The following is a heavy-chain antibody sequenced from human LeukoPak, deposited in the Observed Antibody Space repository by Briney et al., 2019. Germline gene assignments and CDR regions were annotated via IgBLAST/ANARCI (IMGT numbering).Heavy chain of an antibody. D-gene: IGHD6-13*01. J-gene: IGHJ4*02. CDR1: EFTVDDTY. Sequence: GGSLRLSCAASEFTVDDTYMSWVRQTPGKGLEWVSVVYSGGKTFYADSVKGRFTISRDTSKNTVYLQMNTLRADDTAVYYCARQEAAGLDYWGQGTLATVSS. CDR3: ARQEAAGLDY. V-gene: IGHV3-66*02. CDR2: VYSGGKT.